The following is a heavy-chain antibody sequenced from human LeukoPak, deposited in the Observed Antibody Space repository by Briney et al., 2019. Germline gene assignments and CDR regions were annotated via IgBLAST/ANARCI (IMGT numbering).Heavy chain of an antibody. CDR1: GFTFSSYS. D-gene: IGHD2-2*01. CDR2: ISGSSSYI. V-gene: IGHV3-21*01. CDR3: ARAAGYCSSTSCYAFDY. J-gene: IGHJ4*02. Sequence: GGSLRLSCAASGFTFSSYSMNWVRQAPGKGLEWVSSISGSSSYIYYADSVKGRFTISRDNAKNSLYLQMNSLRAEDTAVYYCARAAGYCSSTSCYAFDYWGQGTLVTVSS.